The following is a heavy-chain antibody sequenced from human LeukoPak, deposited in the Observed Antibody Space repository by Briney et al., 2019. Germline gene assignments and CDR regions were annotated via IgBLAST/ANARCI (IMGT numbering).Heavy chain of an antibody. Sequence: SETLSLTCAVYGGSFSGYYWSWIRQPPGKGLEWTGEINHSGSTNYNPSLKSRFTISVDTSKNQFSLKLSSVTAADTAVYYCARRGSGSYGWFDPWGQGTLVTVSS. V-gene: IGHV4-34*01. D-gene: IGHD3-10*01. J-gene: IGHJ5*02. CDR3: ARRGSGSYGWFDP. CDR2: INHSGST. CDR1: GGSFSGYY.